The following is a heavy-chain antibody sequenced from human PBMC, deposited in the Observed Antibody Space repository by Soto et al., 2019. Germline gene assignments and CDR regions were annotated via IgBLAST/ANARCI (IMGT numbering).Heavy chain of an antibody. D-gene: IGHD6-13*01. CDR2: IYYSGST. Sequence: QLQLQESGPGLVKPSETLSLTCTVSGGSISSSSYYWGWIRQPPGKGLEWIGSIYYSGSTYYNPSLKSRVTISVDTSKNQFSLKLSSVTAADTAVYYCASRVTMGIAAAVFWDYWGQGTLVTVSS. CDR1: GGSISSSSYY. V-gene: IGHV4-39*01. CDR3: ASRVTMGIAAAVFWDY. J-gene: IGHJ4*02.